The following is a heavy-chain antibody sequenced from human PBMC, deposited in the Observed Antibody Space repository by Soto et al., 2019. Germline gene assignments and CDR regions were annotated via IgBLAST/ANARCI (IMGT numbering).Heavy chain of an antibody. D-gene: IGHD6-6*01. V-gene: IGHV3-23*01. J-gene: IGHJ5*01. CDR1: GFTFDTFA. CDR2: INGDGDGT. CDR3: AKVRLVVGPDWFDS. Sequence: EVQLLESGGASVQSGGSLRLSCAASGFTFDTFAMAWVRQAPGKGLEWVSSINGDGDGTYYADSVKGRFTFSRENSKNTLYLQMSSLTVADTAVYFCAKVRLVVGPDWFDSWGQGTLVTVSS.